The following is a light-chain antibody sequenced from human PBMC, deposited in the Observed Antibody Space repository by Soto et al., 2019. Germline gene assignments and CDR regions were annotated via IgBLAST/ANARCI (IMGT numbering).Light chain of an antibody. J-gene: IGLJ2*01. CDR3: SSYAGNNNLI. V-gene: IGLV2-8*01. Sequence: QSALTQPPSASGSPGQSVTISCNGSSSDVGGYDYVSWYQQHPGKAPKLMIHEVNKRPSGVPDRFSGSKSGDKASLTVSGLQAEDEADYFCSSYAGNNNLIFGGGTQLTVL. CDR1: SSDVGGYDY. CDR2: EVN.